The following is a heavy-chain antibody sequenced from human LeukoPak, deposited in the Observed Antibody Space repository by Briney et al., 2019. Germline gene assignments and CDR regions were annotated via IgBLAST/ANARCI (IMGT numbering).Heavy chain of an antibody. J-gene: IGHJ4*02. CDR1: GYTFTSYG. D-gene: IGHD3-22*01. Sequence: ASVKVSCKASGYTFTSYGISWVRQAPGQGLEWMGWISAYNGNTNYAQKLQGRVTMTTDTSTSTAYMELRSLRSDNTAVYYCARLTYYYDSSGYYYIDYFDYWGQGTLVTVSS. CDR2: ISAYNGNT. CDR3: ARLTYYYDSSGYYYIDYFDY. V-gene: IGHV1-18*01.